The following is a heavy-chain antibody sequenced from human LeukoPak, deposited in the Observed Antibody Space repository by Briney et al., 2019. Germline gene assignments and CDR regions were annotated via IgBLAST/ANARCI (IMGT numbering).Heavy chain of an antibody. Sequence: SETLSLTCTVSGGSISSYYWSWIRQPPGKGLEWIGYIYYSGSTNYNPSLKSRVTISVDTSKNQFSLKLSSVTAADTAVYYCARPSYSSGWGAFDIWGQGTMVTVSS. J-gene: IGHJ3*02. CDR1: GGSISSYY. V-gene: IGHV4-59*08. CDR3: ARPSYSSGWGAFDI. CDR2: IYYSGST. D-gene: IGHD6-19*01.